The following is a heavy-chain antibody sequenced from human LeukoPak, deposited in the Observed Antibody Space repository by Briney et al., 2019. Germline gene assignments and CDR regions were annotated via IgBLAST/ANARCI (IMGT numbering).Heavy chain of an antibody. J-gene: IGHJ4*02. CDR3: ARDRGYYDSGRCVPLDY. D-gene: IGHD3-10*01. V-gene: IGHV3-21*01. Sequence: PGGSLKLSCAASGFTFISYSMNWVRQAPGKGLEWVSSISSSSSSIYYADSVKGRFTISRDNAKNSLYLQMNSLRAEDTAMYYCARDRGYYDSGRCVPLDYWGQGTLVTVSS. CDR2: ISSSSSSI. CDR1: GFTFISYS.